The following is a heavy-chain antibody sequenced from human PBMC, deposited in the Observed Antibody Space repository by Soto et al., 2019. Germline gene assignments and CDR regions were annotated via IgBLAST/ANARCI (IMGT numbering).Heavy chain of an antibody. CDR3: VSDYDSGGDIGY. V-gene: IGHV4-30-4*01. D-gene: IGHD3-22*01. Sequence: QVQLHESGPGLVRPSQTLALTCNVSGGSMSTADYYWSGTRQPPGKGLEWIGYIYYRGITYYNQSLESRVAISIDTSKNQFSLNMTSVTAADTAVYFWVSDYDSGGDIGYWGQGTLVTVSS. CDR2: IYYRGIT. J-gene: IGHJ4*02. CDR1: GGSMSTADYY.